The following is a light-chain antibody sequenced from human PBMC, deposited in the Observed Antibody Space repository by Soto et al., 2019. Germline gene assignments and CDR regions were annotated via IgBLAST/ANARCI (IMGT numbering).Light chain of an antibody. V-gene: IGLV2-14*01. Sequence: QSALTQPASVSGSPGQSITISCTGTNSDVGGYSYVSWYQQHPGKAPKFMIYDVSSRPSGVSDRFSGSKSGNTASLTISGLQAEDEADYYCSSYTTSNTRQIVFGTGTKLTVL. CDR2: DVS. CDR1: NSDVGGYSY. J-gene: IGLJ1*01. CDR3: SSYTTSNTRQIV.